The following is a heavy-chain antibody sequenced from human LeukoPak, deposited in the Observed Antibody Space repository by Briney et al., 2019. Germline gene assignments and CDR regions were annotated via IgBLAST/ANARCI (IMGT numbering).Heavy chain of an antibody. Sequence: ASVKVSCKASGYTFTSYGISWVRQAPGQGLEWMGWISAYNCNTNYAQKLQGRVTMTTDTSTSTAYMELRSLRSDDTAVYYCATQGFCSGGSCYSPYYYYGMDVWGKGTTVTVSS. CDR2: ISAYNCNT. D-gene: IGHD2-15*01. CDR1: GYTFTSYG. CDR3: ATQGFCSGGSCYSPYYYYGMDV. J-gene: IGHJ6*04. V-gene: IGHV1-18*04.